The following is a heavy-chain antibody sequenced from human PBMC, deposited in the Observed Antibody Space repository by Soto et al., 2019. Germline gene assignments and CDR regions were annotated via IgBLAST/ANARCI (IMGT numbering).Heavy chain of an antibody. CDR2: SDPEDGGS. CDR1: GYTLTELS. V-gene: IGHV1-24*01. CDR3: ATGARNYYYYGMDV. Sequence: QVKLVQSGAEVRKPGASVKVSCKVSGYTLTELSMHWVRQAPGKGLEWLGGSDPEDGGSIYAQKFQGRVTMTEDTSTDTAYMELSSLRSEDTAVYYCATGARNYYYYGMDVWGQGTTVTVSS. J-gene: IGHJ6*02.